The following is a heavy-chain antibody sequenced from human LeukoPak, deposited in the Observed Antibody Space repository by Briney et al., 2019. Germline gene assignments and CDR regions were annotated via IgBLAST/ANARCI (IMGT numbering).Heavy chain of an antibody. D-gene: IGHD1-26*01. J-gene: IGHJ3*02. V-gene: IGHV4-4*02. CDR3: ARAVGAWAAFGI. CDR2: IFHSGNT. Sequence: PSETLSLTCTVSGGSIGNTNWWSWVRQPPGKGLEWIGEIFHSGNTNYNPSLKSRVTVSIDKSKTRFSLRVTSLTAADTAIYYCARAVGAWAAFGIWGQGTMVTVSS. CDR1: GGSIGNTNW.